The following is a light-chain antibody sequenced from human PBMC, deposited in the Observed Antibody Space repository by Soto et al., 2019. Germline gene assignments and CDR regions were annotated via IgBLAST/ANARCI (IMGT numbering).Light chain of an antibody. J-gene: IGKJ4*01. CDR2: GTS. V-gene: IGKV3-20*01. CDR3: QQYGSSPPVT. Sequence: EIVLTQSPGTLSLSPGERATLSCRASQSGSSSYLAWYQQKPGQAPRLLIHGTSSRATGIPDRFSGSGSGTDFTLTISRLEPEDFAVYYCQQYGSSPPVTFGGGTKVDI. CDR1: QSGSSSY.